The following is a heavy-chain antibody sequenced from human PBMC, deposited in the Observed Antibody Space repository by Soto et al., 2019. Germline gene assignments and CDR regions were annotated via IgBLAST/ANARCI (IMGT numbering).Heavy chain of an antibody. D-gene: IGHD6-13*01. CDR1: GYSFTSYW. V-gene: IGHV5-51*01. Sequence: GESLKISCKGSGYSFTSYWIGWVRQMPGKGLEWMGIIYPGDSDTRYSPSFQGQVTISADKSISTAYLQWSSLKASDTAMYYCARQRDSSSGLEYYYGMDVWGQGTTVTVSS. CDR2: IYPGDSDT. CDR3: ARQRDSSSGLEYYYGMDV. J-gene: IGHJ6*02.